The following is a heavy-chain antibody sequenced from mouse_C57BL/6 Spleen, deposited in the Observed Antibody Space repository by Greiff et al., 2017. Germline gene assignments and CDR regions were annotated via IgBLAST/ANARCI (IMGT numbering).Heavy chain of an antibody. V-gene: IGHV1-82*01. CDR1: GYAFSSSW. CDR3: AAYYSNYGWYFDV. D-gene: IGHD2-5*01. J-gene: IGHJ1*03. CDR2: IYPGDGDT. Sequence: VQLQQSGPELVKPGASVKISCKASGYAFSSSWMNWVKQRPGKGLGWIGRIYPGDGDTNYNGKFKGKATLTADKSSSTAYMQLSSLTSEDSAVYFCAAYYSNYGWYFDVWGTGTTVTVSS.